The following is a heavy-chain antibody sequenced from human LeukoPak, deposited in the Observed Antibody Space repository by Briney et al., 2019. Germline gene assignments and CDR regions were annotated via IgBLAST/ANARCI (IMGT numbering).Heavy chain of an antibody. J-gene: IGHJ3*02. CDR1: GFTFSSYC. D-gene: IGHD3-10*01. V-gene: IGHV3-74*01. Sequence: GGSLRLSCAASGFTFSSYCLHWVRQAPGKGLVWVSRAYTDGRGTDYADFVKGRFTISRDNAKNTLYLQMNSLRAEDTAVYYCARGSWTFDIWGQGTMVTVSS. CDR2: AYTDGRGT. CDR3: ARGSWTFDI.